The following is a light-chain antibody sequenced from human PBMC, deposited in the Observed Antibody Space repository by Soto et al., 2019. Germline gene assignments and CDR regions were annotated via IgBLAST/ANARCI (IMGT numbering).Light chain of an antibody. CDR3: QQSYNTPYT. J-gene: IGKJ2*01. CDR2: AAS. Sequence: IQMTQSPSSLSASVGDRVTITCRASQSVSWLLNWYQQKPGKAPNLVIYAASSLQSGVPSRFSGSGSGTDFTLTISSLQPEDFATYYCQQSYNTPYTFGQGTKLEIK. CDR1: QSVSWL. V-gene: IGKV1-39*01.